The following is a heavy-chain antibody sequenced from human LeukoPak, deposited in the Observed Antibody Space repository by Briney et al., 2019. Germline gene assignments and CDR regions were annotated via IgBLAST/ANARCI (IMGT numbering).Heavy chain of an antibody. Sequence: GGSLRLSCAASGFTVSSNYMSWFRQAPGKGLEWVGNIQPDGSGAFYVDAMRGRFTISRDNAQNSLYLQINSLRAEDTAVYYCAREDDHNTNDCWGQGTLVTVSS. CDR2: IQPDGSGA. CDR1: GFTVSSNY. D-gene: IGHD5-24*01. J-gene: IGHJ4*02. V-gene: IGHV3-7*01. CDR3: AREDDHNTNDC.